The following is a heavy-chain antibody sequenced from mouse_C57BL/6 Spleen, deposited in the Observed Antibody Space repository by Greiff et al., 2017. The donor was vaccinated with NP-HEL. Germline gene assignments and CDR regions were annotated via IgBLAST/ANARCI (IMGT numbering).Heavy chain of an antibody. D-gene: IGHD1-1*01. V-gene: IGHV5-9*01. Sequence: EVMLVESGGGLVKPGGSLKLSCAASGFTFSSYTMSWVRQTPEKRLEWVATISGGGGNTYYPDSVKGRFTISRDNAKNTLYLQMSRLRSEDTALYYCTREAYYYGSIFDYWGQGTTLTVSS. J-gene: IGHJ2*01. CDR3: TREAYYYGSIFDY. CDR2: ISGGGGNT. CDR1: GFTFSSYT.